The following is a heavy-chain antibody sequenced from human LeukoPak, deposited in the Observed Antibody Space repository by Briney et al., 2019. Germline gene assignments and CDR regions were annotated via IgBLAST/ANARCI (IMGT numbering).Heavy chain of an antibody. V-gene: IGHV1-69*05. Sequence: GASVKVSCKASGYTFTSYGISWVRQAPGQGLEWMGRIIPIFGTANYAQKFQGRVTITTDESTSTAYMELSSLRSEDTAVYYCASTRSYYDSSGYFPYWGQGTLVTVSS. D-gene: IGHD3-22*01. CDR1: GYTFTSYG. CDR3: ASTRSYYDSSGYFPY. J-gene: IGHJ4*02. CDR2: IIPIFGTA.